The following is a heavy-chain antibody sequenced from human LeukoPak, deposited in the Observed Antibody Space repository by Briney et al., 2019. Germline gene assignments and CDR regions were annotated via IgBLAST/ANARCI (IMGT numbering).Heavy chain of an antibody. CDR2: INSRNTI. D-gene: IGHD3-10*01. CDR3: VSGAAMDV. V-gene: IGHV3-48*03. CDR1: GFTFSTSE. J-gene: IGHJ6*02. Sequence: PGGSLRLSCIGSGFTFSTSELNWVRQAPGTGLEWLAFINSRNTIYYADSVRGRFTISRDSAKNSLYLQMNSLTVEDTAVYYCVSGAAMDVWGQGTTAAVSS.